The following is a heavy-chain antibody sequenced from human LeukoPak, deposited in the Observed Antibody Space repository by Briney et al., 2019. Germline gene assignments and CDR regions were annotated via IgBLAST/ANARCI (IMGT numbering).Heavy chain of an antibody. V-gene: IGHV3-30-3*01. CDR1: GFTFRNYV. CDR3: ATSAHIEVGTAPPPDY. Sequence: GGSLRLSCAASGFTFRNYVIHWVRQAPGKGLEWVAVTSSDLNVKLYADSVKGRFTISRDNSKNTLYLQMSGLRAEDTAVYYCATSAHIEVGTAPPPDYWGQGTLVTVTS. CDR2: TSSDLNVK. D-gene: IGHD2-21*02. J-gene: IGHJ4*02.